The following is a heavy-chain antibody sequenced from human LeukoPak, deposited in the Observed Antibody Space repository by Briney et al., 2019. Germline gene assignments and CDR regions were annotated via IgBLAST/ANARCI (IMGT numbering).Heavy chain of an antibody. D-gene: IGHD6-19*01. Sequence: PGGSLRLSCVVSGFTFTNAWMTWVRQAPGKGLEWIGRIRSKRDGGTTDYAAPVKGRFTISRDDSENMLYLQMNSLKTEDTGVYYCTKGDGSSGWSVWGQGTLVTVSS. CDR3: TKGDGSSGWSV. CDR1: GFTFTNAW. V-gene: IGHV3-15*01. CDR2: IRSKRDGGTT. J-gene: IGHJ4*02.